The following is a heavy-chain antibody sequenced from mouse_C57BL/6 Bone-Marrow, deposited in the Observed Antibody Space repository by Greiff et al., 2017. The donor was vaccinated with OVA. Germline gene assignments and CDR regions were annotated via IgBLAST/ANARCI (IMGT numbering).Heavy chain of an antibody. V-gene: IGHV1-18*01. CDR2: INPNNGGT. D-gene: IGHD2-2*01. CDR3: ATIYSGYAAEGD. J-gene: IGHJ2*01. CDR1: GYTFTDYN. Sequence: VQLQQSGPELVKPGASVKIPCKASGYTFTDYNMDWVKQSHGKSLEWIGDINPNNGGTIYNQKFKGKATLTVDKSSSTAYMELRSLTSEDTAVYYCATIYSGYAAEGDWGQGTTLTVSS.